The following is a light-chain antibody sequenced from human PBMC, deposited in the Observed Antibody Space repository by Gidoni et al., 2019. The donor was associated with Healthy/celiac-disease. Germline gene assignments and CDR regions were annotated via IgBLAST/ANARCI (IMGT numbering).Light chain of an antibody. Sequence: SSVLTQDPAVSVALGQTVRITCQGDSLRSYYASWYQQKPGQAPVLVIYGKNNRPSGIPDRFSGSSSGKTASLTITGAQAEDEADYYCNSRDSSGNHYVFGTGTKVTVL. CDR3: NSRDSSGNHYV. CDR1: SLRSYY. CDR2: GKN. J-gene: IGLJ1*01. V-gene: IGLV3-19*01.